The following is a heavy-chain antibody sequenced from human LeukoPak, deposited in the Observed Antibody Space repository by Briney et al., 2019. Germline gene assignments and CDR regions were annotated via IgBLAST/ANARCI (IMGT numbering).Heavy chain of an antibody. CDR2: IYHSGST. D-gene: IGHD3-16*01. V-gene: IGHV4-38-2*01. J-gene: IGHJ3*02. CDR3: GRQGGGAFDI. Sequence: SETLSLTCAVSGYSISSGYYWGWIRQPPGKGLEWIGSIYHSGSTYYNPSLKSRVTISVDTSKNQFSLKLSSVTAADTAVYYCGRQGGGAFDIWGQGTMVTVSS. CDR1: GYSISSGYY.